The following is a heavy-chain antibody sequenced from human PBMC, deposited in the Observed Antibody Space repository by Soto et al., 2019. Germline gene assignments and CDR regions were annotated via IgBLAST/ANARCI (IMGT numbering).Heavy chain of an antibody. CDR3: AREVGSLGPFDY. D-gene: IGHD1-26*01. CDR2: ISYDGSNK. V-gene: IGHV3-30-3*01. Sequence: QVQLVESGGGVVQPGRSLRLSCAASGFTFSSYAMHWVRQAPGKGLEWVAVISYDGSNKYYADSVKGRFTISRDNSKNTLYLQMNSLRAEDTAVYYCAREVGSLGPFDYWGQGTLVIVSS. J-gene: IGHJ4*02. CDR1: GFTFSSYA.